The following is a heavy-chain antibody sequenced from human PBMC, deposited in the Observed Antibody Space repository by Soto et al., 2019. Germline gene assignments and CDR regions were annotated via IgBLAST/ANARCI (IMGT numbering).Heavy chain of an antibody. D-gene: IGHD3-22*01. CDR2: IYYTGST. V-gene: IGHV4-59*08. Sequence: SETLSLTCTVSGYSIWNNYWGWIRQPPGKGLEWVGYIYYTGSTKYNPSLKSRVTISVDTSKNQVSLKLTSVTAADTAVYYCARLGGYYQAFDNWGQGTLVTVSS. CDR3: ARLGGYYQAFDN. J-gene: IGHJ4*02. CDR1: GYSIWNNY.